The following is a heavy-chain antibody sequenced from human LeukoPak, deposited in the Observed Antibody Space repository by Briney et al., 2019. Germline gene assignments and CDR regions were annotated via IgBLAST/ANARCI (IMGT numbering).Heavy chain of an antibody. Sequence: GGSLRLSCAASGFTFSSYWMNWVRQAPGKGLEWVANIKQDGSDKYYVDSVKGRFTISRDNAKNSLYLQMNSLRVDDTAVYYCARTDIVVELCITRRFDCWGQGTLVTVSS. V-gene: IGHV3-7*03. D-gene: IGHD2-15*01. CDR2: IKQDGSDK. CDR3: ARTDIVVELCITRRFDC. CDR1: GFTFSSYW. J-gene: IGHJ4*02.